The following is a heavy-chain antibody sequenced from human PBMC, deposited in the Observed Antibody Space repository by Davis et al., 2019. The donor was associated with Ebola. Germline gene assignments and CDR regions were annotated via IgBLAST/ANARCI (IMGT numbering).Heavy chain of an antibody. D-gene: IGHD4/OR15-4a*01. J-gene: IGHJ6*02. CDR3: AKGGLWGYGMDV. V-gene: IGHV3-23*01. CDR2: ISGSGYNT. CDR1: GFTFTNYA. Sequence: GESLKISCAASGFTFTNYAMSWVRQAPGKGLEWVSGISGSGYNTYYADSVKGRFTISRDNSRNTQYLQMNSLRVEDTAVYYCAKGGLWGYGMDVWGQGTTVTVSS.